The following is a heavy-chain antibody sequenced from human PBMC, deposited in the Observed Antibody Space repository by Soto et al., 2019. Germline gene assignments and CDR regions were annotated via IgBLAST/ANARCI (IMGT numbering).Heavy chain of an antibody. CDR2: IIPIFGTA. CDR3: ARGGEVVAQDLDAFDI. Sequence: QVQLVQSGAEVKKPGSSVKVSCKASGGTFSSYAISWVRQAPGQGLEWMGGIIPIFGTANYAQKFEGRVTITADESTSTAYMELSSLRSEDTAVYYCARGGEVVAQDLDAFDIWGQGTMVTVSS. J-gene: IGHJ3*02. V-gene: IGHV1-69*01. CDR1: GGTFSSYA. D-gene: IGHD3-22*01.